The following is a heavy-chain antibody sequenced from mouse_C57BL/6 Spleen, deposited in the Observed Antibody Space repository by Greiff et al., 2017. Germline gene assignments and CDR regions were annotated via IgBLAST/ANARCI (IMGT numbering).Heavy chain of an antibody. CDR3: ARWITTVVAMDY. CDR1: GYTFTSYW. D-gene: IGHD1-1*01. V-gene: IGHV1-59*01. Sequence: QVQLQQPGAELVRPGTSVKLSCKASGYTFTSYWMHWVKQRPGQGLEWIGVIDPSDSYTNYNQKFKGKATLTVDTSSSTAYMQLSSLTSEDSAVYYCARWITTVVAMDYWGQGTTLTVSS. J-gene: IGHJ2*01. CDR2: IDPSDSYT.